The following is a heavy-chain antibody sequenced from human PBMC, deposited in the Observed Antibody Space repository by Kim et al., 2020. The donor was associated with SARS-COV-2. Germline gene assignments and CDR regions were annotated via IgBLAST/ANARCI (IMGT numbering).Heavy chain of an antibody. CDR3: ATLRITMVRGAHYYYGMDV. J-gene: IGHJ6*02. Sequence: SETLSLTCTVSGGSISSSSYYWGWIRQPPGKGLEWIGSIYYSGSTYYNPSLKSRVTISVDTSKNQFSLKLSSVTAADTAVYYCATLRITMVRGAHYYYGMDVWGQGTTVTVSS. CDR1: GGSISSSSYY. CDR2: IYYSGST. V-gene: IGHV4-39*01. D-gene: IGHD3-10*01.